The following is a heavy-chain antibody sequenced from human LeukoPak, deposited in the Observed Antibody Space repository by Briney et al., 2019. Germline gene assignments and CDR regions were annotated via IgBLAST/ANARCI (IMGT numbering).Heavy chain of an antibody. CDR1: GGSFSGYY. J-gene: IGHJ4*02. CDR2: INHSGST. D-gene: IGHD2/OR15-2a*01. CDR3: ARGLIAGPVDY. Sequence: SETLSLTCAVYGGSFSGYYWSWIRQPPGKGLEWIGEINHSGSTNYNPSLKSRVTISVDTSKNQFSLKLSSVTAADTAVYYCARGLIAGPVDYWGQGTLVTVSS. V-gene: IGHV4-34*01.